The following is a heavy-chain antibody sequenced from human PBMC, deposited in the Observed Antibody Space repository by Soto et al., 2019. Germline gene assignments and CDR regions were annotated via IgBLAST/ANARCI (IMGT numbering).Heavy chain of an antibody. CDR2: IYYSGST. Sequence: QLQLQESGPGLVKLSETLSLTCTVSGGSISSSSYYWGWIRQPPGKGLEWIGSIYYSGSTYYNPALKHRVTISGDTSRHHVSLKRISVTAADTAVYYWARHGDYGDLGYYWCDPWGQGTLVTVSS. V-gene: IGHV4-39*01. J-gene: IGHJ5*02. CDR1: GGSISSSSYY. D-gene: IGHD4-17*01. CDR3: ARHGDYGDLGYYWCDP.